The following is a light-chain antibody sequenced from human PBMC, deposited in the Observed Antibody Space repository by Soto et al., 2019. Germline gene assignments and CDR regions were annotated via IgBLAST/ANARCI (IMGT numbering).Light chain of an antibody. Sequence: AIRMTESPSSLSASTGDRVTITCRASQGISSYLAWYQQKPGKAPKLLIYAASTLQSGVPSRFSGSGPGTDFTLTISCLQSEDFATYYCQQYYSYPRTFGQGTKVDI. CDR3: QQYYSYPRT. J-gene: IGKJ1*01. CDR2: AAS. V-gene: IGKV1-8*01. CDR1: QGISSY.